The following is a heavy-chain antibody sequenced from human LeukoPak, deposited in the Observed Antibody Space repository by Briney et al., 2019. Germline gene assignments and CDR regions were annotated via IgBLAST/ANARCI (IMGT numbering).Heavy chain of an antibody. CDR3: AREDGYCSGGNCYSYFDS. J-gene: IGHJ4*02. V-gene: IGHV4-34*01. Sequence: SSETLSLACAVYGGSFSAYYWNWIRQPPGKGLEWIGEINHSGSTNYNPSLKSRVTISIDTSRNQFSLKLSSVTAADTAVYYCAREDGYCSGGNCYSYFDSWGQGTLVTVSS. CDR1: GGSFSAYY. CDR2: INHSGST. D-gene: IGHD2-15*01.